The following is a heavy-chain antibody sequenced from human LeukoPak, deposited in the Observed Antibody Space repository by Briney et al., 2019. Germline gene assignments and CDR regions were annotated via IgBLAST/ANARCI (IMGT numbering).Heavy chain of an antibody. Sequence: SQTLSLTCAVSGGSISSGGYSWSWIRQPPGKGLEWIGYIYHSVSTYYNPSLKSRVTISVDRSKNQFSLKLSSVTAADTAVYYCASRTLRGVDTAMAFDYWGQGTLVTVSS. V-gene: IGHV4-30-2*01. CDR1: GGSISSGGYS. CDR2: IYHSVST. CDR3: ASRTLRGVDTAMAFDY. D-gene: IGHD5-18*01. J-gene: IGHJ4*02.